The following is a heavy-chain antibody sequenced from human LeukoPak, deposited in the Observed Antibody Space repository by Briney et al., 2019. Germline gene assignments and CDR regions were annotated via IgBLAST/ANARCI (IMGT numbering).Heavy chain of an antibody. D-gene: IGHD6-13*01. CDR1: GFTFSSYE. J-gene: IGHJ4*02. V-gene: IGHV3-48*03. CDR3: ARVVHSSSWYEGDY. CDR2: ISSSGSTI. Sequence: PGGSLSLSCAASGFTFSSYEMNWVRQAPGKGLEWVSYISSSGSTIYYADSVKGRFTISRDNAKNSLYLQMNSLRAEDTAVYYCARVVHSSSWYEGDYWGQGTLVTASS.